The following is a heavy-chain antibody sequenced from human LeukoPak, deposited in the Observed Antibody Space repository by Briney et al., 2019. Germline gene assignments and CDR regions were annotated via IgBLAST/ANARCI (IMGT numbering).Heavy chain of an antibody. CDR3: ARGPRRWLQLTYFDY. D-gene: IGHD5-24*01. Sequence: ASVKVSCKASGYTFTSYGISWVRQAPGQGLEWMAWISGSNGDTNFAQKIQGRVTLTTDTSTSTAYMELMSLRSDDTAAYFCARGPRRWLQLTYFDYWGQGTLVTVSS. V-gene: IGHV1-18*01. CDR2: ISGSNGDT. CDR1: GYTFTSYG. J-gene: IGHJ4*02.